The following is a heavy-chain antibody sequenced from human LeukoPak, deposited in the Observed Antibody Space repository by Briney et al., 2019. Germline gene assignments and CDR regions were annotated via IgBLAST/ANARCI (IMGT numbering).Heavy chain of an antibody. CDR3: ARDKSGPTAYYDVFEI. V-gene: IGHV4-59*01. Sequence: NTSETLSLTCTVSGGSITNNYWNWHWIRQPQGRGLEWIGYIYYSGSTNYNPSLRSRVTIAVDKSNNQVSLKLNSVTAADTAMYYCARDKSGPTAYYDVFEIWGQGTMVTVSS. J-gene: IGHJ3*02. CDR2: IYYSGST. D-gene: IGHD3-22*01. CDR1: GGSITNNY.